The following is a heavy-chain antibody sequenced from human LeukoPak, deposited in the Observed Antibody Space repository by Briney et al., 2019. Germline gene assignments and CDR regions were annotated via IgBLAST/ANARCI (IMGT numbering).Heavy chain of an antibody. CDR1: GGSFSGYY. J-gene: IGHJ3*02. Sequence: SETLSLTCAVDGGSFSGYYWSWISQPPGKGLEWNGEINHSGSTNYNPSLKSRVTISVDTSKDQFSLKLSSMNAADTAVYYCARKALSRRYCSSTSCYKAPQRDAFDIWGQGTMVTVSS. CDR3: ARKALSRRYCSSTSCYKAPQRDAFDI. CDR2: INHSGST. D-gene: IGHD2-2*02. V-gene: IGHV4-34*01.